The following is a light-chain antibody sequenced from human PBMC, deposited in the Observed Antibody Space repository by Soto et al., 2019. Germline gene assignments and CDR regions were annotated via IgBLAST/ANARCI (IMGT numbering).Light chain of an antibody. CDR1: SSDVGGYNY. J-gene: IGLJ1*01. V-gene: IGLV2-11*01. Sequence: QSALTQPASVSASPGQSITISCTGTSSDVGGYNYVSWYQQHPGKAPKLMIYDVTQRPSGVPDRFSGSKSGNTASLSISGLQAEDEADYYCCSHSATYTFVFGTGTKVTVL. CDR2: DVT. CDR3: CSHSATYTFV.